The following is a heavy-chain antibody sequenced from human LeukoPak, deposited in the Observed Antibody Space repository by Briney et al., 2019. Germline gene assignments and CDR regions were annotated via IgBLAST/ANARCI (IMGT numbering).Heavy chain of an antibody. D-gene: IGHD2/OR15-2a*01. J-gene: IGHJ6*02. V-gene: IGHV4-59*12. CDR3: ARAFLRLHYGMDV. Sequence: SETLSLTCTVSNGSISRYYWSWIRQPPGKGLEWIGYIYYSGSTNYNPSLKSRVTISVDTSKNQFSLKLSSVTAADTAVYYCARAFLRLHYGMDVWGQGTTVTVSS. CDR1: NGSISRYY. CDR2: IYYSGST.